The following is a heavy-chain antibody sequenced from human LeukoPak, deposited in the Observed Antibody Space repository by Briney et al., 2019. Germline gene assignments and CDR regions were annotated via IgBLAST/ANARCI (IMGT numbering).Heavy chain of an antibody. V-gene: IGHV4-4*07. CDR3: ARDGGSGWYGY. CDR2: MHTSGST. CDR1: GGSISGYY. J-gene: IGHJ4*02. Sequence: SETLSLTCTVSGGSISGYYWSWIRQPAGKRLEWIGRMHTSGSTNYSPSLKSRVTMSVDTSNTQFSLRLSSVTAADTAVYYCARDGGSGWYGYWGQGTLVTVSS. D-gene: IGHD6-19*01.